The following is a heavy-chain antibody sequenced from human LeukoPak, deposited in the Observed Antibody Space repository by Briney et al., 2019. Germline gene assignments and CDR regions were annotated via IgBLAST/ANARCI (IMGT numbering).Heavy chain of an antibody. CDR3: ARDGSVAVAGDYYFDY. CDR1: GYTFTSYY. J-gene: IGHJ4*02. D-gene: IGHD6-19*01. V-gene: IGHV1-46*03. Sequence: ASVKVSCKASGYTFTSYYMHWVRQAPGQGLEWMGIINPSGGSTSYAQKFQGRVTMTRDTSPSTVYMELSSLRSEDTAVYYCARDGSVAVAGDYYFDYWGQGTLVTVSS. CDR2: INPSGGST.